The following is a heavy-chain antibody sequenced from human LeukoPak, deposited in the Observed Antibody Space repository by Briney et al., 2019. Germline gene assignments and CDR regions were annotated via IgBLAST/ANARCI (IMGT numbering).Heavy chain of an antibody. D-gene: IGHD6-13*01. CDR1: GGTFSSYA. J-gene: IGHJ4*02. Sequence: SVNVSCKASGGTFSSYAFSWVRQAPGQRPEWMGRIIPILATEFYAQKVQDRLTITADPSTSTAYMELSSLRSDDTAVYYCARDRRAAGGFFSPEYWGQGTQVTVST. CDR3: ARDRRAAGGFFSPEY. V-gene: IGHV1-69*11. CDR2: IIPILATE.